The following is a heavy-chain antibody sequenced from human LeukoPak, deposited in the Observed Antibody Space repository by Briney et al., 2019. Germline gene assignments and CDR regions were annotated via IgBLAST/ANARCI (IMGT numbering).Heavy chain of an antibody. CDR1: GGSISSSSYY. V-gene: IGHV4-39*07. Sequence: SETLSLTCTVSGGSISSSSYYWGWIRQPPGKGLEWIGSIYYNGSTYYNPSLKSRVTISVDTSKNQFSLKLSSVTAADTAVYYCARGQDSSGYVYWGQGTLVTVSS. CDR3: ARGQDSSGYVY. CDR2: IYYNGST. D-gene: IGHD3-22*01. J-gene: IGHJ4*02.